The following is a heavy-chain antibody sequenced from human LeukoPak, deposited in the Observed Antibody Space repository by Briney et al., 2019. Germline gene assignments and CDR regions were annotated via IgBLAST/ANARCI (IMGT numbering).Heavy chain of an antibody. CDR1: GYSISSGHY. V-gene: IGHV4-38-2*02. D-gene: IGHD3-10*01. CDR2: IYHSGST. Sequence: SETLSLTCTVSGYSISSGHYWGWIRQPPGKGLEWIGSIYHSGSTYYNPSLKSRVTISVDTSKNQFSLKLSSVTAADTAVYYCARDGRGPITMVRGLPMDVWGQGTTVTVSS. CDR3: ARDGRGPITMVRGLPMDV. J-gene: IGHJ6*02.